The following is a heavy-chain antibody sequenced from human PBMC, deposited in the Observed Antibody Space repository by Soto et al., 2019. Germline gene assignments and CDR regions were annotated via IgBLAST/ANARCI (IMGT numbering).Heavy chain of an antibody. J-gene: IGHJ6*02. CDR1: GFTFSSYG. D-gene: IGHD6-6*01. Sequence: QVQLVESGGGVVQPGRSLRLSCAASGFTFSSYGMHWVRQAPGKGLEWVAVISYDGSNKYYADSVKGRFTISRDNSKNTLYLQMNSLRAEDTAVYYCAKVNIAARLTYYYYGMDVWGQGTTVTVSS. V-gene: IGHV3-30*18. CDR2: ISYDGSNK. CDR3: AKVNIAARLTYYYYGMDV.